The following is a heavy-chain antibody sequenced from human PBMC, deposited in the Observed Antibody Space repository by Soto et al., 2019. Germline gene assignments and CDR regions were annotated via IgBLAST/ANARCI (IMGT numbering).Heavy chain of an antibody. CDR3: ARGPGASGTYHYFFDY. CDR2: IYYTGST. CDR1: GGSLSSYW. V-gene: IGHV4-59*01. J-gene: IGHJ4*02. Sequence: NPSETLSLTCTVSGGSLSSYWWSWIRQPPGKGLEWIGYIYYTGSTNYNPSLKSRVTISLDASKNQFSLKLSSVTAADTAVYYCARGPGASGTYHYFFDYWGPGNLVTVSS. D-gene: IGHD3-10*01.